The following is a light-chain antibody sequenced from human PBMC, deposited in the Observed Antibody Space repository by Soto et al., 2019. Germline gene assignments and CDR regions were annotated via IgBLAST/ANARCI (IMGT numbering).Light chain of an antibody. CDR1: QSVSSS. Sequence: VLTQSPGTLSLSPGERATLSCRASQSVSSSLAWYQKKPGQAPRLLIYGASSRATGISDRFSGSGSVTDFTLTISRLEPEDFAVYYCQQFSSSPLMYTFGQGTKLEIK. J-gene: IGKJ2*01. CDR2: GAS. CDR3: QQFSSSPLMYT. V-gene: IGKV3-20*01.